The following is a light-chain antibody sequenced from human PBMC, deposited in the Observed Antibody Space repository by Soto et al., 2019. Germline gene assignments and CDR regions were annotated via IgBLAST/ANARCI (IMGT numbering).Light chain of an antibody. V-gene: IGLV1-47*02. CDR2: SSN. CDR3: AAWDNSLSGVL. J-gene: IGLJ2*01. CDR1: SSNIGSNY. Sequence: QSVLTQPPSASGTPWQRVTVSCSGSSSNIGSNYVYWYQQLPGTAPKLLIYSSNQRPSGVPDRFSGSKSGTSASLAISGLRSEDEADYYCAAWDNSLSGVLFGGGTKLTVL.